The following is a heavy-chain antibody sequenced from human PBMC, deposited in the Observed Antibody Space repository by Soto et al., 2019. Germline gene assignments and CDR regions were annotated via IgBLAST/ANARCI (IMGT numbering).Heavy chain of an antibody. CDR3: ATESGSTYGYFDH. CDR1: GGSVTRDEDY. CDR2: ISNSGST. J-gene: IGHJ4*02. D-gene: IGHD5-18*01. Sequence: TLSLTCTVSGGSVTRDEDYWTWIRQSPGKGLEWIGYISNSGSTGYNPSLKTRLSMSVDRSKNQFTLRLTSVTAADTAVYFCATESGSTYGYFDHWGQGTQVTVSS. V-gene: IGHV4-30-4*01.